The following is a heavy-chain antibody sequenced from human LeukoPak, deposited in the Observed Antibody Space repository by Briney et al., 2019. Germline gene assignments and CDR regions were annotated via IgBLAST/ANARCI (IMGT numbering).Heavy chain of an antibody. CDR1: GYTFTGYY. V-gene: IGHV1-2*02. Sequence: GASVKVSCKASGYTFTGYYMHWVRQAPGQGLEWMGWINPNSGGTNYAQKFQGRVTTTRDTSISTAYMELSRLRSDDTAVYYCARCGSGSYYRGAWEGCWFDPWGQGTLVTVSS. CDR2: INPNSGGT. J-gene: IGHJ5*02. CDR3: ARCGSGSYYRGAWEGCWFDP. D-gene: IGHD3-10*01.